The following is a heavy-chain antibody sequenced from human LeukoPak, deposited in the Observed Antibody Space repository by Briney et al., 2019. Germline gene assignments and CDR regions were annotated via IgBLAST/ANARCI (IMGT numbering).Heavy chain of an antibody. CDR3: ARATWTAFGESGAFDI. Sequence: GGSLRLSCAASGFTFSNYEMNWVRQAPGKGLEWVSYISSSGSTIYYADSVKGRFTISRDNAKNSLYLQMNSLRAEDTAVYYCARATWTAFGESGAFDIWGQGTMVTVSS. CDR1: GFTFSNYE. V-gene: IGHV3-48*03. CDR2: ISSSGSTI. D-gene: IGHD3-10*01. J-gene: IGHJ3*02.